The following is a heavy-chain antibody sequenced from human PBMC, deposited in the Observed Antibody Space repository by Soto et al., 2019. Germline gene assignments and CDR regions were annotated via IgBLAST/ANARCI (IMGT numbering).Heavy chain of an antibody. V-gene: IGHV3-21*01. D-gene: IGHD1-26*01. J-gene: IGHJ4*02. CDR1: GFTFSSYS. CDR3: ASHVWELLDY. Sequence: GGSLRLSCAASGFTFSSYSMNWVRQAPGKGLEWVSSISSSSSYIYYADSVRGRFTISRDNAKNSLYLQMNSLRAEDTAVYYCASHVWELLDYWGQGTLVTVSS. CDR2: ISSSSSYI.